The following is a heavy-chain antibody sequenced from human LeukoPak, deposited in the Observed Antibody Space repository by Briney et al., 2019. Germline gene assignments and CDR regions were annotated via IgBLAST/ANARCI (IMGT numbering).Heavy chain of an antibody. CDR1: GYSFTSYW. CDR2: IYPGDSDT. D-gene: IGHD2-15*01. J-gene: IGHJ5*02. V-gene: IGHV5-51*01. CDR3: ARRGYCSGGSCRWFDP. Sequence: GESLKISCKGSGYSFTSYWIGWVPQMPGKGLEWMWIIYPGDSDTRYSPSFQGQVTISADKSISTAYLQWSSLKASDTAMYYCARRGYCSGGSCRWFDPWGQGTLVTVSS.